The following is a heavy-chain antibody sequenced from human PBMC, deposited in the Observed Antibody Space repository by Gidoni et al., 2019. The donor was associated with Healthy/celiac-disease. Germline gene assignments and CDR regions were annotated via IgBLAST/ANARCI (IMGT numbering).Heavy chain of an antibody. Sequence: EVQLVESGGGLVQPRRSLRLSCAASGFTFDDYAMHGVRQAPGKGLEWVSGISWNSGSIGYADSGKGRFTISRDNAKNSLYLQMNSLRAEDTALYYCAKDSSSGGYYYGMDVWGQGTTVTVSS. CDR2: ISWNSGSI. V-gene: IGHV3-9*01. CDR3: AKDSSSGGYYYGMDV. D-gene: IGHD6-25*01. J-gene: IGHJ6*02. CDR1: GFTFDDYA.